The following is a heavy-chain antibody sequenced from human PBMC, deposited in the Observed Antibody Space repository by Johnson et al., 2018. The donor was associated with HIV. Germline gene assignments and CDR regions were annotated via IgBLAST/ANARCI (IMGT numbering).Heavy chain of an antibody. CDR2: ISWNSGSR. V-gene: IGHV3-9*01. J-gene: IGHJ3*02. D-gene: IGHD4-11*01. Sequence: QLVESGGGLVKPGGSLRLSCAASGFTFDDYVMHWARQAPGKGLEWVSGISWNSGSRDYADSVKGRFTISRDNAKNSLYLQMNSLRAEDTALYYCAKGWTTVTTRLDAFDIWGQGTMVTVSS. CDR3: AKGWTTVTTRLDAFDI. CDR1: GFTFDDYV.